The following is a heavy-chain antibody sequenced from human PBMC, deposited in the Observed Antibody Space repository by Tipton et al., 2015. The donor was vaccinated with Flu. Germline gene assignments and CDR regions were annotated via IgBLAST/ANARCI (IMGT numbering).Heavy chain of an antibody. J-gene: IGHJ6*02. CDR1: GDSMRSDYF. Sequence: LSCTVSGDSMRSDYFWGWIRQAPGKGLEWIGNIHYSGSPHYNPSLKSRVTISVDTSKNQFSLRLSSVTAADTAVYYCARDQGFGDGLTYDYYVMDVWGQGTTVTVSS. CDR3: ARDQGFGDGLTYDYYVMDV. V-gene: IGHV4-38-2*02. CDR2: IHYSGSP. D-gene: IGHD3-10*01.